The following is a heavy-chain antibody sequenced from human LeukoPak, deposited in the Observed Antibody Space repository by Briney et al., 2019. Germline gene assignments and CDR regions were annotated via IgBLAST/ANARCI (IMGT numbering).Heavy chain of an antibody. CDR1: GLTVSSNC. D-gene: IGHD1-26*01. J-gene: IGHJ4*02. CDR3: ARDRSGVGATLY. Sequence: GGSLRLSCAASGLTVSSNCMSWVRQAPGKGLEWVSSISSSGSYIYYADSVKGRFTISRDNAKNSLYLQVNSLRIEDTAVYYCARDRSGVGATLYWGQGTLVTVSS. V-gene: IGHV3-21*01. CDR2: ISSSGSYI.